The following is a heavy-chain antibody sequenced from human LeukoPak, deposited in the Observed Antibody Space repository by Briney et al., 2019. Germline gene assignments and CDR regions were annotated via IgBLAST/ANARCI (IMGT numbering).Heavy chain of an antibody. CDR1: GDSVSGNRAA. V-gene: IGHV6-1*01. CDR3: ARDTWGFVDY. J-gene: IGHJ4*02. Sequence: TSQTLSLTCAISGDSVSGNRAAWDWIRQSPSRGPEWLGRTYYRSKWYNDYAVSVKSRITINPDTSKNQFSLQLNSVTPEDTAVYYCARDTWGFVDYWGQGTLVTVSS. CDR2: TYYRSKWYN. D-gene: IGHD7-27*01.